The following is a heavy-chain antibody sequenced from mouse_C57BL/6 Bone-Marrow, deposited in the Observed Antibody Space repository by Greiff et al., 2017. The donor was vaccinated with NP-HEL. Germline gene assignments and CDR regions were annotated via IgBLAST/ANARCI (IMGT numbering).Heavy chain of an antibody. J-gene: IGHJ4*01. D-gene: IGHD2-4*01. CDR2: IYPGDGDT. CDR1: GYAFSSSW. Sequence: VKLMESGPELVKPGASVKISCKASGYAFSSSWMNWVKQRPGKGLEWIGRIYPGDGDTNYNGKFKGKATLTADKSSSTAYMQLSSLTSEDSAVYFCARTIYYEGMDYWGQGTSVTVSS. V-gene: IGHV1-82*01. CDR3: ARTIYYEGMDY.